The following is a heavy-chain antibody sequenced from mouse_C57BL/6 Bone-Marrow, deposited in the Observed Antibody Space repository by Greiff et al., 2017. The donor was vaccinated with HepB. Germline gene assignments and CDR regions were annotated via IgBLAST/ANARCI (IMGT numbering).Heavy chain of an antibody. CDR1: VFTFSSYG. Sequence: EVQLVESGGDLVKPGGSLKLSCAASVFTFSSYGMSWVRQTPDKRLEWVATISSGGSYTYYPDSVKGRFTISRDNAKNTLYLQMSSLKSEDTAMYYCAGPYYSNYRHAMDYWGQGTSVTVSS. CDR2: ISSGGSYT. V-gene: IGHV5-6*01. CDR3: AGPYYSNYRHAMDY. D-gene: IGHD2-5*01. J-gene: IGHJ4*01.